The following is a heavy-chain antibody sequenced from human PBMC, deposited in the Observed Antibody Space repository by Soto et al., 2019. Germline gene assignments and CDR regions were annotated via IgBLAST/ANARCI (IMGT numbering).Heavy chain of an antibody. J-gene: IGHJ6*03. CDR2: IYHSGST. CDR1: GDSIVSGDYS. CDR3: ARVVCDFWSGYYCYYYYMDV. V-gene: IGHV4-30-2*01. D-gene: IGHD3-3*01. Sequence: SETLSLTCAVSGDSIVSGDYSWSWIRQPPGKGLEWIGYIYHSGSTHYNPSLKSRVTISTDRSKNHFSLKLTSVTAADTAVYYCARVVCDFWSGYYCYYYYMDVWGKGTTVTVSS.